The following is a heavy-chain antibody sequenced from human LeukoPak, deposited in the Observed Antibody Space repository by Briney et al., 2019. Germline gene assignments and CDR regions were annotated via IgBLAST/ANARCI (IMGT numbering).Heavy chain of an antibody. V-gene: IGHV4-38-2*02. CDR1: GYSISSGYY. CDR3: ARDDLRRFDP. J-gene: IGHJ5*02. Sequence: SETLSLTCTVSGYSISSGYYWGWIRQPPGKGLEWIGSIYHSGSTYYNPSLKSRVTISVDTSKNQFSLKLSSVTAADTAVYYCARDDLRRFDPWGQGTLVTVSS. CDR2: IYHSGST.